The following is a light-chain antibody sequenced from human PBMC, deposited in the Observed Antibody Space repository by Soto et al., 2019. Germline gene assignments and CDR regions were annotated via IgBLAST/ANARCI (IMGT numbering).Light chain of an antibody. Sequence: EIVMTQSPATLSVSPGERATLSCRASQSVSSNLAWYQQKPGQAPRLLIYGASTRATGIPARFSGSGSGTEFTLTISILQSEDFAVYYCQQYNNWPWTLGQGTKVEIQ. CDR3: QQYNNWPWT. V-gene: IGKV3-15*01. CDR2: GAS. CDR1: QSVSSN. J-gene: IGKJ1*01.